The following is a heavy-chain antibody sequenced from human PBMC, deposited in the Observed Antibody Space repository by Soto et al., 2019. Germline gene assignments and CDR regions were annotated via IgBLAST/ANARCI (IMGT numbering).Heavy chain of an antibody. CDR2: INPSGGST. J-gene: IGHJ6*04. CDR1: GYTFTSYY. D-gene: IGHD6-6*01. Sequence: ASVKVSCKASGYTFTSYYMHWVRQAPGQGLEWMGIINPSGGSTSYAQKFQGRVTMTRDTSTSTVYMELSSLRSEDTAVYYCARSIAARGYYYYGMAVWGKGPTVTVSS. V-gene: IGHV1-46*01. CDR3: ARSIAARGYYYYGMAV.